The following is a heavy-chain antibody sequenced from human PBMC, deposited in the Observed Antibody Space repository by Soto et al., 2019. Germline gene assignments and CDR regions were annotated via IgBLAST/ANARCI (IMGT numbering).Heavy chain of an antibody. CDR1: GDTFSNHT. D-gene: IGHD4-17*01. CDR3: ARVAEMGTVTEGYYYYMDV. Sequence: QVQLVQSGAEVKKPGSSVKVSCKASGDTFSNHTISWVRQAPGQGLEWMGRIIPILGVANYAQKFQGRVTITAEKSTTTAYLELSNLRSADTAVYYCARVAEMGTVTEGYYYYMDVWGKGTTVTVSS. J-gene: IGHJ6*03. V-gene: IGHV1-69*04. CDR2: IIPILGVA.